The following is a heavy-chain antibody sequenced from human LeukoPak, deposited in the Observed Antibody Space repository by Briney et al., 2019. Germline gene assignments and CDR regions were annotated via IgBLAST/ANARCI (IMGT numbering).Heavy chain of an antibody. CDR3: AREGDDSSGYSTGFDP. J-gene: IGHJ5*02. D-gene: IGHD3-22*01. Sequence: GGSLRLSCAASGFTFSSYAMHWVRQAPGKGLEWVAVISYDGSNKYYADSVKGRFTISRDNSKNTLYLQMNSLRAEDTAVYYCAREGDDSSGYSTGFDPWGQGTLVTVSS. CDR2: ISYDGSNK. CDR1: GFTFSSYA. V-gene: IGHV3-30-3*01.